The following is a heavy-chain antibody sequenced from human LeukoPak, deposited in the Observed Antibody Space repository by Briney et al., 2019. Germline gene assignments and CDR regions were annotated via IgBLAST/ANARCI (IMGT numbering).Heavy chain of an antibody. V-gene: IGHV4-59*12. CDR1: GGSISSYY. CDR2: IYYSGST. D-gene: IGHD6-19*01. J-gene: IGHJ6*02. Sequence: PSETLSLTCTVSGGSISSYYWSWIRQPPGKGLEWIGYIYYSGSTNYNPSLKSRVTISVDKSKNQFSLKLSSVTAADTAVYYCAGSDYYYGMDVWGQGTTVTVSS. CDR3: AGSDYYYGMDV.